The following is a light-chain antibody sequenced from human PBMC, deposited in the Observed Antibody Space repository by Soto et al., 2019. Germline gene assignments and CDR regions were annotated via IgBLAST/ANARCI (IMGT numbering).Light chain of an antibody. J-gene: IGKJ1*01. CDR1: QTISSK. Sequence: DIQMTQSPSSLSASVGDRVTITCRASQTISSKLNWYQQKPGKVPKLLIYDASSLQSGVPSRFSGSGSGTGFTLTISSLQPEDFATYYCQQSYRSPPTFGQGTKVDIK. V-gene: IGKV1-39*01. CDR2: DAS. CDR3: QQSYRSPPT.